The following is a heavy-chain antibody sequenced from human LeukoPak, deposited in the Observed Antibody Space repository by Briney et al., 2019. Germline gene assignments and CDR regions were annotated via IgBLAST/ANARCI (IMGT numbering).Heavy chain of an antibody. D-gene: IGHD1-26*01. Sequence: ASVKVSCKASGYTFTDYYMHWVRQAPGQGLEWMGWINPDSGGTNYAQKFQGRVTMTRDTSISTVYMELSWLRSDDTAVSCCAGGSFRGSSLAGFDYWGQGTLVTVSS. V-gene: IGHV1-2*02. CDR1: GYTFTDYY. J-gene: IGHJ4*02. CDR3: AGGSFRGSSLAGFDY. CDR2: INPDSGGT.